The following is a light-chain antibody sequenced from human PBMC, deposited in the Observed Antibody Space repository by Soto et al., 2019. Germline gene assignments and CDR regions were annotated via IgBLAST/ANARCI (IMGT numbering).Light chain of an antibody. CDR1: SGSIASHH. CDR3: QSYDSSNVV. Sequence: NFLLTHPHSVSEAAGKTVTISCTGSSGSIASHHGQLYQQRPGRAPTTVFYADDQRPSGVTDRFSGSIDSSSNSASLTISGLGTEDEADYYCQSYDSSNVVFGGGTKLTVL. J-gene: IGLJ2*01. V-gene: IGLV6-57*02. CDR2: ADD.